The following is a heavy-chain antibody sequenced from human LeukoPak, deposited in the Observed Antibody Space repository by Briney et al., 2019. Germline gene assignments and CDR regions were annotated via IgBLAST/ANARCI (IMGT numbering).Heavy chain of an antibody. D-gene: IGHD4-11*01. V-gene: IGHV3-21*01. CDR3: ARETDYGNYF. CDR1: GFTFSSYS. CDR2: ISSISSYI. J-gene: IGHJ4*02. Sequence: GGSLRLSCAASGFTFSSYSMNWIRQAPGKGLEWVSSISSISSYIYYADSVKGRFTISRDNANNSLYLQMNTLRAEDTAVYYCARETDYGNYFWGQGTLVTASS.